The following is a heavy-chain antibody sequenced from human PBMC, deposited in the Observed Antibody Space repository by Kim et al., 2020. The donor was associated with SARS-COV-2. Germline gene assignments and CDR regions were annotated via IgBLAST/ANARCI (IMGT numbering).Heavy chain of an antibody. D-gene: IGHD2-2*01. Sequence: SETLSLTCAVYGGSFSGYYWSWIRQPPGKGLEWIGEINHSGSTNYIPSLKSRVTISVDTSKNQFSLKLSSVTAADTAVYYCARLRVVVVPAAISLYYFYG. CDR2: INHSGST. V-gene: IGHV4-34*01. CDR1: GGSFSGYY. CDR3: ARLRVVVVPAAISLYYFYG. J-gene: IGHJ6*01.